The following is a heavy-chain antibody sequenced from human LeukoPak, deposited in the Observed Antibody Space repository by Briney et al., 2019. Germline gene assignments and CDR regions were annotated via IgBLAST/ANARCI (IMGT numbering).Heavy chain of an antibody. CDR3: ARGGTMIVVVTPLDY. D-gene: IGHD3-22*01. J-gene: IGHJ4*02. CDR1: GYTFTSYD. Sequence: ASVKVSCKASGYTFTSYDINWVRQAPGQGLEWMGWINPNSGGTNYAQKFQGRVTMTRDTSISTAYMELSRLRSDDTAVYYCARGGTMIVVVTPLDYWGQGTLVTVSS. V-gene: IGHV1-2*02. CDR2: INPNSGGT.